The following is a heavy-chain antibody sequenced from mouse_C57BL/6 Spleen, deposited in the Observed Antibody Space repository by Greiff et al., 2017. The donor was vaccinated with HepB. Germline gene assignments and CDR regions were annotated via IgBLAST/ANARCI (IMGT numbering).Heavy chain of an antibody. J-gene: IGHJ2*01. D-gene: IGHD1-1*01. CDR3: ARSHYYGSSWGYFDY. CDR1: GYTFTSYW. CDR2: IYPSDSET. V-gene: IGHV1-61*01. Sequence: QVQLQQPGAELVRPGSSVKLSCKASGYTFTSYWMDWVKQRPGQGLEWIGNIYPSDSETHYNQKFKDKATLTVDKSSSTAYMQLSSLTSEDSAVYYGARSHYYGSSWGYFDYWGQGTTLTVSS.